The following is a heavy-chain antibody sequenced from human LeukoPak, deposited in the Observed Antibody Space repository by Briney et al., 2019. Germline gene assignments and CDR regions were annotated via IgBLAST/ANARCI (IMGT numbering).Heavy chain of an antibody. CDR2: LYSGGST. D-gene: IGHD3-10*01. V-gene: IGHV3-53*01. J-gene: IGHJ4*02. Sequence: PGGSLRLFCGASWFTFSSNYMSWVRRAPGKGLEVVSVLYSGGSTYYADSVKGRFTISRDNSKNTLYLQMNSLRAEDTAVYYCASGVNTVQGVIFGHWGQGTLVTVSS. CDR3: ASGVNTVQGVIFGH. CDR1: WFTFSSNY.